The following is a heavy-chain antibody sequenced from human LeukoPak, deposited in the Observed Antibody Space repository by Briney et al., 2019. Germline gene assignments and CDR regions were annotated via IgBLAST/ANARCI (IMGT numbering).Heavy chain of an antibody. CDR2: IIPIFGTA. J-gene: IGHJ5*02. CDR3: ARDRDTGGYSYGYEPNWFDP. CDR1: GGTFSSYA. V-gene: IGHV1-69*13. Sequence: SVKVSCKASGGTFSSYAISWVRQAPGQGLEWMGGIIPIFGTANYAQKFQGRVTITADESTSTAYMELSSLRSEDTAVYYCARDRDTGGYSYGYEPNWFDPWGQGTLVTVSS. D-gene: IGHD5-18*01.